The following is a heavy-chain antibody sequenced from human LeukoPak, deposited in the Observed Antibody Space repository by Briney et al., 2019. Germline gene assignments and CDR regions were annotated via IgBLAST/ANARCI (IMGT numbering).Heavy chain of an antibody. D-gene: IGHD3-10*01. J-gene: IGHJ4*02. CDR3: AREGYYASGPFSYFDY. Sequence: PGGSLRLSCAASGFTFSSYSLGWVRQAPGKGLEWVSGISGSGGSTHYADSVKGRFTISRDNSKNTLYLQMNSLSVEDTAVYYCAREGYYASGPFSYFDYWGQGTLVTVSS. CDR2: ISGSGGST. CDR1: GFTFSSYS. V-gene: IGHV3-23*01.